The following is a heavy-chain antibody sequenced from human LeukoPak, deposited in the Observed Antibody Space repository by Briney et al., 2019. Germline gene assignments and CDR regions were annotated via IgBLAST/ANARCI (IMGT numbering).Heavy chain of an antibody. D-gene: IGHD1-26*01. CDR1: GFTFSTSW. CDR3: AKMKGHPLPKYYMDV. J-gene: IGHJ6*01. Sequence: QAGGSLRLSCEASGFTFSTSWMTWVRQAPGKGLEWVANIKQDGSEEYYVDSVKGRFSISRDNAKNSLYLQMNSLRAEDTAIYYCAKMKGHPLPKYYMDVWGQGTTVTVSS. CDR2: IKQDGSEE. V-gene: IGHV3-7*03.